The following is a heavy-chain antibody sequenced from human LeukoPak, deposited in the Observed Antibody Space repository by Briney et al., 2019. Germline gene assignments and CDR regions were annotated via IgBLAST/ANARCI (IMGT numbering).Heavy chain of an antibody. J-gene: IGHJ5*02. V-gene: IGHV3-48*02. CDR2: ISSSSNTI. CDR3: AKDLLDYGDDSNWFDP. Sequence: LSGGSLRLSCAASGFTFSSYNMNWVRQAPGKGLEWVSYISSSSNTIYYADSVKGRFTISRDNAKNSLYLQMNSLSDEDTAVYYCAKDLLDYGDDSNWFDPWGQGTLVTVSS. CDR1: GFTFSSYN. D-gene: IGHD4-17*01.